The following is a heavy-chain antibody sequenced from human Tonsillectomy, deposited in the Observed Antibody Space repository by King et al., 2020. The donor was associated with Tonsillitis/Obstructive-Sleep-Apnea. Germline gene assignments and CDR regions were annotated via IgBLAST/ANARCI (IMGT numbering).Heavy chain of an antibody. V-gene: IGHV1-69*01. CDR2: IIPIFGTA. D-gene: IGHD3-3*01. Sequence: VQLVESGAEVKKPGSSVKVSCKASGGTFSSYAISWVRQAPGQGLEWMGGIIPIFGTANYAQKFQGRVTITADESTSTAYMELSSLRSEDTAVYYCARVGLRFLEWRDAFDIWGQGTMVTVSS. J-gene: IGHJ3*02. CDR3: ARVGLRFLEWRDAFDI. CDR1: GGTFSSYA.